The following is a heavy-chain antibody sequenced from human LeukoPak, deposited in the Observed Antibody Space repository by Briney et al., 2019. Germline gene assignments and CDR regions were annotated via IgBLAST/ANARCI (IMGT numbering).Heavy chain of an antibody. D-gene: IGHD1-7*01. CDR1: GFTFSSYA. V-gene: IGHV3-23*01. J-gene: IGHJ3*02. CDR3: AKDLYNWNYVGRDAFDI. CDR2: ISGSGGST. Sequence: GGSLRLSCAASGFTFSSYAMSWVRQAPGKGLEWVSAISGSGGSTYYADSVKGRLTISRDNSKNTLYLQMNSLRAEDTAVYYCAKDLYNWNYVGRDAFDIWGQGTMVTVSS.